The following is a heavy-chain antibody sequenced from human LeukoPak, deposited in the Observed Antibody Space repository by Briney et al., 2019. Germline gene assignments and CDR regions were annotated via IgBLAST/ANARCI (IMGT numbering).Heavy chain of an antibody. V-gene: IGHV3-48*01. J-gene: IGHJ3*02. CDR1: GFTFSSYS. CDR3: ARPPSVGAFDI. Sequence: GGSLRLSCAASGFTFSSYSMNWVRQASGKGLEWVSYISSSSSTIYYADSVKGRFTISRDNAKNSLYLQMNSLRAEDTAVYYCARPPSVGAFDIWGQGTMVTVSS. CDR2: ISSSSSTI.